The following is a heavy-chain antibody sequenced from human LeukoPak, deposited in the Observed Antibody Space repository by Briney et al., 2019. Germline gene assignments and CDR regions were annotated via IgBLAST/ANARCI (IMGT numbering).Heavy chain of an antibody. Sequence: GGSLRLSCAGSGFALKGYSLTWVRQAPGKGLEWVSSISSSSSYIYYADSVKGRFTISRDNAKNSLYLQMNSLRAEDTAVYHCARDFYSSSHWGQGTLVTVSS. D-gene: IGHD6-6*01. CDR2: ISSSSSYI. CDR1: GFALKGYS. CDR3: ARDFYSSSH. V-gene: IGHV3-21*01. J-gene: IGHJ4*02.